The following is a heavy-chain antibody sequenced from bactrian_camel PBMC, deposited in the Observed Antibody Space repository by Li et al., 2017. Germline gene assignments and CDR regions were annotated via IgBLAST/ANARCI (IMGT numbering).Heavy chain of an antibody. CDR3: AARYFACNVRDAPPNASNY. CDR2: VEGNGSTT. D-gene: IGHD2*01. CDR1: GITYSSFC. Sequence: VQLVESGGGSVQAGGSLRLSCVASGITYSSFCMAWFRQAPGKEREAVAAVEGNGSTTYVADSVKGRYAISKDNAKNTLYLQMNSLKPEDTAMYYCAARYFACNVRDAPPNASNYWGQGTQVTVS. V-gene: IGHV3S59*01. J-gene: IGHJ4*01.